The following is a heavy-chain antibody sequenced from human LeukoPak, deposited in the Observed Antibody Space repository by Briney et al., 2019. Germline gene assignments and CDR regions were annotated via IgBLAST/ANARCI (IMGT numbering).Heavy chain of an antibody. V-gene: IGHV1-18*01. J-gene: IGHJ6*03. CDR3: ARDRGEDYYYYYMDV. Sequence: ASVKVSCKASGYTFTSYGISWVRQAPGQGLEWMGWISAYNGNTNYAQKLQGRVTMTTDTSTSTAYMELRSLRSDDTAVYYCARDRGEDYYYYYMDVWGKGTTVTVSS. CDR1: GYTFTSYG. CDR2: ISAYNGNT. D-gene: IGHD3-10*01.